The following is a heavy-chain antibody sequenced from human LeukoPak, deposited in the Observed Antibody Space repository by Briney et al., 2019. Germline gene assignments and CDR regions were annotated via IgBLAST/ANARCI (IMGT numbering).Heavy chain of an antibody. CDR3: AREFWNYDYYHGMDV. J-gene: IGHJ6*02. V-gene: IGHV3-33*01. Sequence: GGSLRLSCAASGFTFSSYGMRWVRQAPGKGLEWVAVIWYDGSNKYYADSVKGRFTISRDNSKNTLYLQMNSLRAEDTAVYYCAREFWNYDYYHGMDVWGQGTTVTVSS. CDR2: IWYDGSNK. CDR1: GFTFSSYG. D-gene: IGHD1-1*01.